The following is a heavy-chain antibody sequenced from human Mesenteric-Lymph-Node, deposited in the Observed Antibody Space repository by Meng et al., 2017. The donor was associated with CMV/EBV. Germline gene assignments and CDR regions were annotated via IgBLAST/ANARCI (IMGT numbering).Heavy chain of an antibody. V-gene: IGHV4-61*01. D-gene: IGHD3-9*01. CDR1: GGSVSSGSYY. Sequence: SETLSLTCTVSGGSVSSGSYYWSWIRQPPGKGLEWIGYIYYSGSTNYNPSLKSRVTISVDTSKNQFSLKLSSVTAADTAVYYCARGDILTGDPFDYWGQGTLVTVSS. CDR2: IYYSGST. CDR3: ARGDILTGDPFDY. J-gene: IGHJ4*02.